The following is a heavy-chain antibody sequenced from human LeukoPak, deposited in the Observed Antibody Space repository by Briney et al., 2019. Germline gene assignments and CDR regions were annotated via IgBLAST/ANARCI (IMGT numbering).Heavy chain of an antibody. CDR3: ARIQRYCGGDCLYWFDP. CDR1: GFSLSNARMG. V-gene: IGHV2-26*01. D-gene: IGHD2-21*02. CDR2: IFSNDEK. J-gene: IGHJ5*02. Sequence: SGPTLVNPTETLTLTCTVSGFSLSNARMGVSWIRQPPGKALEWLAHIFSNDEKSYSTSLKSRLTISKDTSKSQVVLTMTNMDPVDTATYYCARIQRYCGGDCLYWFDPWGQGTLVTVSS.